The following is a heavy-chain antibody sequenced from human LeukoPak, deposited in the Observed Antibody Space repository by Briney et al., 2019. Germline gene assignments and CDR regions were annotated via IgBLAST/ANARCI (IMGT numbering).Heavy chain of an antibody. D-gene: IGHD3-3*01. Sequence: GASVKVSCKASGYTFTSYGISWVRQAPGRGLEWMGWISAYNGNTNYAQKLQGRVTMTTDTSTSTAYMELRSLRSDDTAVYYCARAFPVNPKRTTYYDFWSGWEYYYYMDVWGKGTTVTVSS. CDR2: ISAYNGNT. CDR3: ARAFPVNPKRTTYYDFWSGWEYYYYMDV. J-gene: IGHJ6*03. V-gene: IGHV1-18*01. CDR1: GYTFTSYG.